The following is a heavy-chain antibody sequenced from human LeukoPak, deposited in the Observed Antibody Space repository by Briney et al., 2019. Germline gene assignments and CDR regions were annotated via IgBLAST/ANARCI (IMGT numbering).Heavy chain of an antibody. V-gene: IGHV3-7*01. CDR3: ANLGPPGRDHYLES. Sequence: GGSLRLSCAASGFTFSSYWMSWVRQAPGKGLEWVANIKQDGSEKYYVDSVKGRFIISRDNAKNSLYLQMNSLRDEDTAVYYCANLGPPGRDHYLESWGQGTLVTVSS. J-gene: IGHJ4*02. D-gene: IGHD5-24*01. CDR2: IKQDGSEK. CDR1: GFTFSSYW.